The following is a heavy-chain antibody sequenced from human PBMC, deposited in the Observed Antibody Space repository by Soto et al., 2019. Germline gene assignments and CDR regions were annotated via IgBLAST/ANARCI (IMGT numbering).Heavy chain of an antibody. J-gene: IGHJ4*02. CDR3: ARDNGYSYGYTLDH. CDR2: IYHSGST. Sequence: ASETLSLTCTVSGGSISSGDYYWSWIRQPPGKGLEWIGYIYHSGSTYYNPSLKSRVTISVDTSKNQFSLKLSSVTAADTAVYYCARDNGYSYGYTLDHWGQGTLVTVSS. D-gene: IGHD5-18*01. CDR1: GGSISSGDYY. V-gene: IGHV4-30-4*01.